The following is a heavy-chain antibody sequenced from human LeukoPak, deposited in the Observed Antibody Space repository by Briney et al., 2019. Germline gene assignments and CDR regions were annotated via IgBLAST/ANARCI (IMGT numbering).Heavy chain of an antibody. D-gene: IGHD2-2*01. J-gene: IGHJ4*02. V-gene: IGHV3-23*01. CDR1: GFTFSSYA. Sequence: GGSLRLSCAASGFTFSSYAMSWVRQAPGKGLEWVSAISGSGGSTHYADSVKGRFTISRDNSKNTLYLQMNSLRAEDTAVYYCAKRGQLPRHYYFDYWGQGTLVTVSS. CDR2: ISGSGGST. CDR3: AKRGQLPRHYYFDY.